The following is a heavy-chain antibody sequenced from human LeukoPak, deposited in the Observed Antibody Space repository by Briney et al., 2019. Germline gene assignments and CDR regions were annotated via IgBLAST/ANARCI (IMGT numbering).Heavy chain of an antibody. Sequence: SETLSLTCTVSGGSISSYYWSWIRQPPGKGLEWIGYIYYSGSTNYNPSLKSRVTISVDTSKNQFSLKLRSVTAADTAVYYCARHVGYGNSWFDPWGQGTLVTVSS. CDR3: ARHVGYGNSWFDP. V-gene: IGHV4-59*08. CDR1: GGSISSYY. J-gene: IGHJ5*02. D-gene: IGHD5-18*01. CDR2: IYYSGST.